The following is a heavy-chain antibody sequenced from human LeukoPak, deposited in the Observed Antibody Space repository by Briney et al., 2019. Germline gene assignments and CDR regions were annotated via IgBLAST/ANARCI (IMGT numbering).Heavy chain of an antibody. J-gene: IGHJ4*02. D-gene: IGHD3-22*01. V-gene: IGHV4-39*01. Sequence: SETLSLTCSVSGGSISGSSYYWGWIRQPPGKGLEWIASLYYSGSTYYNPSLKSRVTISVDTSKNQFSLNLSSVTAVDTAVYYCARHYYDRTGYYYFDYWGQGTLVTVSS. CDR3: ARHYYDRTGYYYFDY. CDR1: GGSISGSSYY. CDR2: LYYSGST.